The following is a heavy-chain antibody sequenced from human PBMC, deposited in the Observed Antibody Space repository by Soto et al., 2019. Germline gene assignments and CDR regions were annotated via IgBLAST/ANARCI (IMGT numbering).Heavy chain of an antibody. J-gene: IGHJ4*02. D-gene: IGHD3-3*01. CDR3: ARDGLPITNFGVVIIRFDY. Sequence: ASVKVSCKASGYTFTSYGISWVRQAPGQGLEWMGWISAYNGNTNYAQKLQGRVTMTTDTSTSTAYMELRSLRSDDTAVYYCARDGLPITNFGVVIIRFDYWGQGTLVTVSS. V-gene: IGHV1-18*04. CDR2: ISAYNGNT. CDR1: GYTFTSYG.